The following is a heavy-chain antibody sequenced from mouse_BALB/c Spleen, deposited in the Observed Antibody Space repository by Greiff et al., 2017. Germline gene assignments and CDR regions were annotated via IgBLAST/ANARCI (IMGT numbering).Heavy chain of an antibody. J-gene: IGHJ4*01. CDR3: ARSRYYGSSSYAMDY. V-gene: IGHV1-54*01. CDR1: GYAFTNYL. D-gene: IGHD1-1*01. Sequence: VQLQQSGAELVRPGTSVKVSCKASGYAFTNYLIEWVKQRPGQGLEWIGVINPGSGGTNYNEKFKGKATLTADKSSSTAYMQLSSLTSDDSAVYFCARSRYYGSSSYAMDYWGQGTSVTVSS. CDR2: INPGSGGT.